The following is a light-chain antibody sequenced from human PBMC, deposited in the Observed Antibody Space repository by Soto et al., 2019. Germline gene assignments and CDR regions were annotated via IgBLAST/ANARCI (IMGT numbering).Light chain of an antibody. CDR1: QTVSRH. Sequence: IFMAQSPGTVSVSPGERGTLSCRASQTVSRHLAWYQQRPGQAPRLLIFGASTRATGIPDRFGGSGSGTDFTLTISFLQSEDFAVYYCQQYNTWPLITFGPGTRLEIK. V-gene: IGKV3-15*01. CDR2: GAS. J-gene: IGKJ5*01. CDR3: QQYNTWPLIT.